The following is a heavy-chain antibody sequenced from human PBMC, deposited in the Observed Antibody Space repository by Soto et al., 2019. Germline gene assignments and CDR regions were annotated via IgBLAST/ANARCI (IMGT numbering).Heavy chain of an antibody. D-gene: IGHD3-22*01. CDR3: ARQGGYYTDWYFDL. V-gene: IGHV4-39*01. CDR2: IYYSGST. Sequence: QLQLQESGPGLVKPSETLSLTCTVSGGSISSSSYYWGWIRQPPGKGLEWIGSIYYSGSTYYNPSLKSRVTISVDTSKNQFSLKLSSVTAADTAVYYCARQGGYYTDWYFDLLGRGTLVTVSS. CDR1: GGSISSSSYY. J-gene: IGHJ2*01.